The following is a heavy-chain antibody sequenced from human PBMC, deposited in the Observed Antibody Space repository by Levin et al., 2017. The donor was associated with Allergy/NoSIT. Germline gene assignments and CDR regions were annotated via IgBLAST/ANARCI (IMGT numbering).Heavy chain of an antibody. D-gene: IGHD5-24*01. CDR1: GFTFSSYA. J-gene: IGHJ4*02. CDR2: ISGSGGST. V-gene: IGHV3-23*01. Sequence: GESLKISCAASGFTFSSYAMNWVRQAPGKGLEWVLGISGSGGSTYYADSVKGRFTISRDNSKNTLSLQMNSLRAEDTAVYYCARARDSYAFDCWGQGTLVTVSS. CDR3: ARARDSYAFDC.